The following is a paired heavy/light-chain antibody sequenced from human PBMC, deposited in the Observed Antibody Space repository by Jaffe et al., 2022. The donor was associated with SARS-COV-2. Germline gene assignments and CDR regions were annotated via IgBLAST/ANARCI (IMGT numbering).Light chain of an antibody. Sequence: QSVLTQPPSVSGAPGQRVTISCTGSSSNIGAGYDVHWYQQLPGTAPKLLIYGNSNRPSGVPDRFSGSKSGTSASLAITGLQAEDEADYYCQSYDSSLWVFGGGTKLTVL. J-gene: IGLJ3*02. CDR3: QSYDSSLWV. CDR2: GNS. V-gene: IGLV1-40*01. CDR1: SSNIGAGYD.
Heavy chain of an antibody. V-gene: IGHV2-5*02. CDR3: AHRQWALYYYDSSGYYNWFDP. D-gene: IGHD3-22*01. CDR2: IYWDDDK. CDR1: GFSLSTSGVG. J-gene: IGHJ5*02. Sequence: QITLKESGPTLVKPTQTLTLTCTFSGFSLSTSGVGVGWIRQPPGKALEWLALIYWDDDKRYSPSLKSRLTITKDTSKNQVVLTMTNMDPVDTATYYCAHRQWALYYYDSSGYYNWFDPWGQGTLVTVSS.